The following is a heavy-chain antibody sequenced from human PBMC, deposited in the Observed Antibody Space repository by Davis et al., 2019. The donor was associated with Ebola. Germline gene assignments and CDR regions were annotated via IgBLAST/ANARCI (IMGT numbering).Heavy chain of an antibody. J-gene: IGHJ6*02. CDR2: IWYDGSNK. CDR3: ARDSRYAPYSYYYYGMDV. Sequence: GGSLRLSCAASGFTFSSYGMHWIRQAPGKGLEWVAVIWYDGSNKYYADSVKGRFTISRDNSKNTLYLQMNSLRAEDTAVYYCARDSRYAPYSYYYYGMDVWGQGTTVTVSS. CDR1: GFTFSSYG. V-gene: IGHV3-33*01. D-gene: IGHD2-2*01.